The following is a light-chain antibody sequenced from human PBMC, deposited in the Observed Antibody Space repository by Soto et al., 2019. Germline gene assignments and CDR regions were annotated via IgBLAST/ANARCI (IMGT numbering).Light chain of an antibody. V-gene: IGKV3-15*01. CDR2: DVS. J-gene: IGKJ1*01. Sequence: ETVLTQSPATLSVSPGERATLSCRASETVSTNLAWYQQRPGQAPRLLIYDVSTGATGIPARFSGRRSGTEFTLTISSLKSEDFAVYYCQQYNSWPQTLGQGTKVDIK. CDR1: ETVSTN. CDR3: QQYNSWPQT.